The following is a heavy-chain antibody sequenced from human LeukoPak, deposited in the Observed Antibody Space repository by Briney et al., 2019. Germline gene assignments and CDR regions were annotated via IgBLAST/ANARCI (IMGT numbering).Heavy chain of an antibody. CDR1: GGSISSGSYY. V-gene: IGHV4-61*02. J-gene: IGHJ4*02. D-gene: IGHD5-18*01. CDR2: IYTSGST. CDR3: AGAPHYSFLDY. Sequence: SETLSLTCTVSGGSISSGSYYWSWIRQPAGKGLEWIGRIYTSGSTNYNPSLKSRVTISVDTSKNQFSLKLSSVTAADTAVYYCAGAPHYSFLDYWGQGTLVTVSS.